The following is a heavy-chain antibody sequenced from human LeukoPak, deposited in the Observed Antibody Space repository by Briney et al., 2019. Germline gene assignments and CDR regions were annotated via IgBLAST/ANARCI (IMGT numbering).Heavy chain of an antibody. Sequence: SETLSLTCTVSGGSISTYYWSWIRQPPGKGLEWIGYIYYSGSTNYNPSLKSRVTISVDTSKNQFSLKLSSVTAADTAVYYCARSGSSGYYLYFDYWGQGTLVTVSS. CDR1: GGSISTYY. V-gene: IGHV4-59*01. D-gene: IGHD3-22*01. CDR3: ARSGSSGYYLYFDY. CDR2: IYYSGST. J-gene: IGHJ4*02.